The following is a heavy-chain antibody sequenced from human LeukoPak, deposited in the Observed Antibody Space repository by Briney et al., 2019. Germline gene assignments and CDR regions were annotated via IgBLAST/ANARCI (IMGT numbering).Heavy chain of an antibody. Sequence: SETLSLTCTVSGGSISSYYWSWIRQPPGKGLEWIGYIYYSGSTNYNPSLKSRVTISVDTSKNQFSLKLSSVTAAGTAVYYCARSYYYDSSGYRGHAFDIWGRGTMVTVSS. J-gene: IGHJ3*02. CDR2: IYYSGST. D-gene: IGHD3-22*01. CDR3: ARSYYYDSSGYRGHAFDI. V-gene: IGHV4-59*01. CDR1: GGSISSYY.